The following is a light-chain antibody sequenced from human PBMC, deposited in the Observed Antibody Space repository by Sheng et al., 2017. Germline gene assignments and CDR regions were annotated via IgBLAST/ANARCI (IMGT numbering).Light chain of an antibody. CDR2: GAS. V-gene: IGKV3-15*01. Sequence: EIVMTQSPATLSVSPGERATLSCRASQSVSSNLAWYQQKPGQAPRLLIYGASTRATGIPARFSASASETDFTLTISRVEPEDFAVYYCQQYDQTPRTFGQGTKVEIK. CDR1: QSVSSN. J-gene: IGKJ1*01. CDR3: QQYDQTPRT.